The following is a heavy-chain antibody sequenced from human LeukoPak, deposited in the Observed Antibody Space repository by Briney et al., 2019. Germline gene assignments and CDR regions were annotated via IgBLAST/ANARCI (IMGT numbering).Heavy chain of an antibody. CDR2: IYSGGKT. CDR1: GFTVSSNF. D-gene: IGHD4-23*01. Sequence: PGGSLRFSCAASGFTVSSNFLSWVRQAPGKGLEWVSVIYSGGKTYYADSVKGRFTISRDNSKNTLYLQMNSLRAEDTAVYYCARGADRWNYFDYWGQGTLVTVSS. J-gene: IGHJ4*02. V-gene: IGHV3-53*01. CDR3: ARGADRWNYFDY.